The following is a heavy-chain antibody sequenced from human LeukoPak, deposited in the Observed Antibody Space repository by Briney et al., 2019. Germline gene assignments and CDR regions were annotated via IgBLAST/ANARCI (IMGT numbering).Heavy chain of an antibody. J-gene: IGHJ4*02. D-gene: IGHD3-3*01. CDR3: ARVRHYDFWSGFDY. Sequence: GGSLTLSCAASGFTVSSYYMSWVRQAPGKGLEWVSVIYSGGSTYYADSVKGRFTISRHNSKNTLYLQMNSLRAEDTAVYYCARVRHYDFWSGFDYWGQGTLVTVSS. V-gene: IGHV3-53*04. CDR2: IYSGGST. CDR1: GFTVSSYY.